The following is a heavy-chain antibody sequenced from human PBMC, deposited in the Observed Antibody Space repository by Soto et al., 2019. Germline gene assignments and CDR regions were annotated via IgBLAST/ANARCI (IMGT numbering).Heavy chain of an antibody. CDR3: VRTFPPAPRVVLSHNWFVP. CDR1: GGSLRNFF. J-gene: IGHJ5*02. V-gene: IGHV4-59*01. CDR2: IYSSGKT. Sequence: SETLSLTCTVSGGSLRNFFWSWIRQPPGKGLEWIGHIYSSGKTDYNPSLETRVTMSIDTSMNQISLKLNSVTAADTAVYFCVRTFPPAPRVVLSHNWFVPWGPGTLVTVSS. D-gene: IGHD2-2*01.